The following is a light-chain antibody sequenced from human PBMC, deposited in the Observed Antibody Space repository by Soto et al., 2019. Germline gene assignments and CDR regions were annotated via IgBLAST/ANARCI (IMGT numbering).Light chain of an antibody. CDR2: DAS. Sequence: EIVLTQSPGTQSLSPGETATLSCRASQSVGSNNLAWYHQKPGQTPRLLIYDASSRATVIPDRFSGSGSGTDFTLTISRLEPEDFAVYYCQQYANSITFGQGTRLEIE. CDR3: QQYANSIT. J-gene: IGKJ5*01. V-gene: IGKV3-20*01. CDR1: QSVGSNN.